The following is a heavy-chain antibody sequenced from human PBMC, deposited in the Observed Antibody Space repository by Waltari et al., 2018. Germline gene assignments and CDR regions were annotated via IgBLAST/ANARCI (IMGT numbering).Heavy chain of an antibody. CDR1: GYTFTGYY. D-gene: IGHD3-3*01. CDR3: ARSDDFWSGYFDY. Sequence: QVQLVQSGAEVKKPGASVKVSCKASGYTFTGYYMHWVRQAPGQGLEWMGRINPNSGGTNYAQKFQGRVTMTRDTSVSTAYMELSRLRSDDTAVYYCARSDDFWSGYFDYWGQGTLVTVSS. V-gene: IGHV1-2*06. CDR2: INPNSGGT. J-gene: IGHJ4*02.